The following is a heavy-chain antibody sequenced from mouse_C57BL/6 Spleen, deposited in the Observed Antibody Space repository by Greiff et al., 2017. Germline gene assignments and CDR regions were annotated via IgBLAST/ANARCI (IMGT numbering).Heavy chain of an antibody. V-gene: IGHV5-4*01. CDR1: GFTFSSYA. J-gene: IGHJ3*01. Sequence: VQLKESGGGLVKPGGSLKLSCAASGFTFSSYAMSWVRQTPETRLVWVATISGGCSYTYYPDNVKGRFTISRDIAKNNLYLQMSHLKTEDTAMYNCARDPHSYYDYDWFADWGQGTLVTVSA. CDR3: ARDPHSYYDYDWFAD. D-gene: IGHD2-4*01. CDR2: ISGGCSYT.